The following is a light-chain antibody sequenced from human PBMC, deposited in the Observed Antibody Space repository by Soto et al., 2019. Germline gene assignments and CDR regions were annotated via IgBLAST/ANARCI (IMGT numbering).Light chain of an antibody. CDR1: SSDIGAYDF. CDR3: CSYTGSYSLV. V-gene: IGLV2-11*01. Sequence: QSALTQPRSVSGSPGQSVTISCIGTSSDIGAYDFVSWHQHHPGKAPKVIIYDVTKRPSGVPDRFSGSKSGNTASLTISGLQAEDEADYHCCSYTGSYSLVFGGGTKLTVL. CDR2: DVT. J-gene: IGLJ2*01.